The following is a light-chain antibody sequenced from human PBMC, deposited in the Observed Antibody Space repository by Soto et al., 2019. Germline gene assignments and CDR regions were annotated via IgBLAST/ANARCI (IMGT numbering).Light chain of an antibody. J-gene: IGKJ2*01. Sequence: DIQMTQSPSTLSASVGDRVTITCRASQSISGWLAWYQQKPGKAPKLLIYKASSLESGVPSRFSGSGSGTEFTLTISCLQPDDFATSSCQQYNSYSHTFGQGTKLEIK. CDR2: KAS. V-gene: IGKV1-5*03. CDR3: QQYNSYSHT. CDR1: QSISGW.